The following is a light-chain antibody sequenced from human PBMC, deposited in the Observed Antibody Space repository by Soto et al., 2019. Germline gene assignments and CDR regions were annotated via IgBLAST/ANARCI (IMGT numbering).Light chain of an antibody. J-gene: IGLJ3*02. CDR2: EVT. CDR1: SSDVGAYKY. V-gene: IGLV2-8*01. Sequence: QSALTQPPSASGSPGQSVTISCTGTSSDVGAYKYVSWYQQYPGKAPKLMIYEVTKRPSGVPDRFSGSKSGNTASLTVSGLQDEDEADYYCTSYLGNDIWVFGGGTKVTVL. CDR3: TSYLGNDIWV.